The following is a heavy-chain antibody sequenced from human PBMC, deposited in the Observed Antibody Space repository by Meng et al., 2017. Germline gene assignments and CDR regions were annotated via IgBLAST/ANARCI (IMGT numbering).Heavy chain of an antibody. CDR2: IYWDDDK. J-gene: IGHJ3*02. CDR1: GFPRSSRGVG. V-gene: IGHV2-5*02. Sequence: SGPTLVQPPQTLTLTCTFSGFPRSSRGVGVGWIRQPPGKALEWIALIYWDDDKSYSPSLKSRLTITKDTSKNQVVLIMTNMDPVDTATYYCAHRPGLYERGYFDIWGQGTMVTVSS. CDR3: AHRPGLYERGYFDI. D-gene: IGHD3-10*02.